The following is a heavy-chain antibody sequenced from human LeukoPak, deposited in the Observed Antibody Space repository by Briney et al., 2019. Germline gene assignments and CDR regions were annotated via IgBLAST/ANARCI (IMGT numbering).Heavy chain of an antibody. J-gene: IGHJ4*02. V-gene: IGHV1-2*02. Sequence: ASVKVSCKASGYTFTGNYLHWVRQAPGQGLEWMGWINTNNGGTGYAQTFLGRVTMTRDTSISTAYLELVSLRSDDTAVYYCARGAVGMLGPNNPFDYWGQGTLVTPSS. CDR3: ARGAVGMLGPNNPFDY. D-gene: IGHD1-26*01. CDR1: GYTFTGNY. CDR2: INTNNGGT.